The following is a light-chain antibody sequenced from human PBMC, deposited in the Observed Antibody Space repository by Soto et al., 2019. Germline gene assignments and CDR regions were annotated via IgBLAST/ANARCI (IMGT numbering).Light chain of an antibody. CDR2: QVS. CDR1: QSLIHSDGNTY. Sequence: DVVMTQSPLSLPVTVGQPASISCRSSQSLIHSDGNTYLNWFLQRPGQSPRRLIYQVSKRDSWVPDRLIGSGSGTDFTLKISRVEAEDVGGYYCMQGTHWPPYTFGQGSKLEIK. CDR3: MQGTHWPPYT. V-gene: IGKV2-30*02. J-gene: IGKJ2*01.